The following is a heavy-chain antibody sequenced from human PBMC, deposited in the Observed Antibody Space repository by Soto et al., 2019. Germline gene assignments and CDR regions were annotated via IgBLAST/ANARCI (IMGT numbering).Heavy chain of an antibody. CDR2: INPKTAAT. V-gene: IGHV1-2*02. Sequence: QVQLVQSGAEVKKSGASVKVSCKASGYTFSDHFIQWLRQAPGQGLEWVAWINPKTAATNYAKKFQDRVTLTSDTSFSTAYLELTRLRPDDTAVYYCARIKWGLDYYSGMDVWGQGTAVTVSS. D-gene: IGHD1-26*01. CDR3: ARIKWGLDYYSGMDV. J-gene: IGHJ6*02. CDR1: GYTFSDHF.